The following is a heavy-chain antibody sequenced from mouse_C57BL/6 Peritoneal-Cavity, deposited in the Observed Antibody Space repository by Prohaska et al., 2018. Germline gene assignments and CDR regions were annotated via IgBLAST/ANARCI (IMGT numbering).Heavy chain of an antibody. Sequence: EVQLLETGGGLVQPGGSRGLSCEGSGFTFSGFWMSWVRQTPGKTLAWIGDINSDGSAINYAPSIKYRFTIFRDNDKSTLYLQMSNVRSEDTATYFCMRYGNYWYFDVWGTGTTVTVSS. J-gene: IGHJ1*03. D-gene: IGHD2-1*01. CDR3: MRYGNYWYFDV. V-gene: IGHV11-2*01. CDR2: INSDGSAI. CDR1: GFTFSGFW.